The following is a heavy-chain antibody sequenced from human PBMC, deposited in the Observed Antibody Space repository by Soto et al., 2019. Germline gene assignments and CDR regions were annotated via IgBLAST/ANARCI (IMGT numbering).Heavy chain of an antibody. D-gene: IGHD4-17*01. CDR3: AMDYGDRPEYFKP. J-gene: IGHJ1*01. V-gene: IGHV1-18*04. CDR1: GYTFTSYG. Sequence: QVQLVQSGPDLKRPGASMKVSCKASGYTFTSYGISWVRQAPGQGLEWMAWISPLKGRTQYSQKAQARVTLGTATSSNTAYMEMTTLRVDDTAVYYCAMDYGDRPEYFKPWGQGTLVTVS. CDR2: ISPLKGRT.